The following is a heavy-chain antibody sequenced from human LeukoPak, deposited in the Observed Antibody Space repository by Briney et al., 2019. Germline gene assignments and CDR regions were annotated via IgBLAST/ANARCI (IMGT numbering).Heavy chain of an antibody. CDR2: IHDDGIVT. V-gene: IGHV3-7*01. CDR1: GFTFTAYA. CDR3: ARDPYNGNYGHYYYYYMDV. Sequence: GGSLRLSCAASGFTFTAYAMSWFRQTPEKGLEGVANIHDDGIVTHYVDCVKGRFTISRDNASNSVNLQLNSLGVEDTAVYYCARDPYNGNYGHYYYYYMDVWGKGTTVTISS. J-gene: IGHJ6*03. D-gene: IGHD1-26*01.